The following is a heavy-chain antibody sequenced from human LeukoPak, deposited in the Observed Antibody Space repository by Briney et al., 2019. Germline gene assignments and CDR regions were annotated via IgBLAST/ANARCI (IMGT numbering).Heavy chain of an antibody. CDR2: ITGSGGST. CDR3: AKDASSWFEYFPR. D-gene: IGHD2-2*01. CDR1: GFTFSSYA. J-gene: IGHJ1*01. V-gene: IGHV3-23*01. Sequence: GESLKISCAASGFTFSSYAMTWVRQAPGKGLEWVSGITGSGGSTFYADSVKGRFTISRDNYENTLYLHMNSLRADDTAVYYCAKDASSWFEYFPRWGQGTLVSVSS.